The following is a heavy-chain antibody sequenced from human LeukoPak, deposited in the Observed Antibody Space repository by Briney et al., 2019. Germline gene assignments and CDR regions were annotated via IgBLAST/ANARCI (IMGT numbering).Heavy chain of an antibody. Sequence: SETLSLTCTVSGGSISSYYWSWIRQPPGKGLEWIEEINHSGSTNYNPSLKSRVTISVDTSKNQFSLKLSSVTAADTAVYYCARRRSGYGSGSLGYWGQGTLVTVSS. CDR2: INHSGST. D-gene: IGHD3-10*01. J-gene: IGHJ4*02. V-gene: IGHV4-34*01. CDR1: GGSISSYY. CDR3: ARRRSGYGSGSLGY.